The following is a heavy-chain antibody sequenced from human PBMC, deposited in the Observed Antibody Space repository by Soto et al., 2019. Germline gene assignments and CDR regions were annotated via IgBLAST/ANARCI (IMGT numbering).Heavy chain of an antibody. D-gene: IGHD3-22*01. CDR1: GGTFSSYA. V-gene: IGHV1-69*13. J-gene: IGHJ3*02. CDR3: ARDLEGGRTLYYYDSSGPAGYAFDI. CDR2: IIPIFGTA. Sequence: SVKVSCKASGGTFSSYAISWVRQAPGQGLEWMGGIIPIFGTANYAQKFQGRVTITADESTSTAYMELSSLRSEDTAVYYCARDLEGGRTLYYYDSSGPAGYAFDIWGQGTMVTVSS.